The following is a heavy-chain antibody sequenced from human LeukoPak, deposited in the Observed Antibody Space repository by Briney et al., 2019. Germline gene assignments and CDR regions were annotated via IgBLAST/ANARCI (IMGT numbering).Heavy chain of an antibody. CDR3: AKGQRYSRGDY. D-gene: IGHD6-13*01. CDR1: GFTFSSYA. Sequence: PGGSLRLSCAASGFTFSSYAMSWVRQAPGKGLEWVSAISGSGRSTYYADSVKGRFPISRDTSKNALYLQMNSLRAEDTAVYYCAKGQRYSRGDYWGQGTLVTVSS. V-gene: IGHV3-23*01. J-gene: IGHJ4*02. CDR2: ISGSGRST.